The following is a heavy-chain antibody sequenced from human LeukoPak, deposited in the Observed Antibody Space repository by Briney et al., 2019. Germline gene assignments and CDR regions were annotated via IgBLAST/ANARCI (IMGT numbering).Heavy chain of an antibody. V-gene: IGHV1-69*04. CDR2: IIPNLNIA. CDR3: ATDSIGDILTGAFDY. D-gene: IGHD3-9*01. Sequence: GSSVKVSCKASRDTFSSYGISWVRQAPGQGLEWMGRIIPNLNIANYAQRFQGRVTFTADNSATTAYMEVKSLRSEDTAVYYCATDSIGDILTGAFDYWGQGTLVTVFS. CDR1: RDTFSSYG. J-gene: IGHJ4*02.